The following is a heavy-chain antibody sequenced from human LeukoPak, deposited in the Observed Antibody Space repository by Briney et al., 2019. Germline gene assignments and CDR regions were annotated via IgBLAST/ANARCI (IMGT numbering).Heavy chain of an antibody. CDR1: GYTFTGYY. CDR3: ARDARSLRYPPVGDY. J-gene: IGHJ4*02. V-gene: IGHV1-18*04. CDR2: ISAYNGNT. Sequence: ASVKVSCKASGYTFTGYYMHWVRQAPGQGLEWMGWISAYNGNTNYAQKLQGRVTMTTDTSTSTAYMELRSLRSDDTAVYYCARDARSLRYPPVGDYWGQGTLVTVSS. D-gene: IGHD3-9*01.